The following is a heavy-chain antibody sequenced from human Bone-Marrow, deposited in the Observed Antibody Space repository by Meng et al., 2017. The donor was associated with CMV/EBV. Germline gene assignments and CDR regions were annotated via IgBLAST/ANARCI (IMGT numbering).Heavy chain of an antibody. CDR1: GYSISSGYY. D-gene: IGHD2-2*01. V-gene: IGHV4-38-2*02. Sequence: SEPLSLTCTVSGYSISSGYYWGWIRQPPGKGLEWIGSIYHSGSTYYNPSLKSRVTISVDTSKNQFSLKLSSVTAADTAVYYCAREHCSSTSCYYYYYYGMDVWGQGTTVTVSS. CDR3: AREHCSSTSCYYYYYYGMDV. J-gene: IGHJ6*02. CDR2: IYHSGST.